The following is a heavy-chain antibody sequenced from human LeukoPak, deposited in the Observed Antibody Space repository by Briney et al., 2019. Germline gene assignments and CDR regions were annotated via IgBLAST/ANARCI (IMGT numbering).Heavy chain of an antibody. Sequence: GGSLRLSCAASGFTFSNYAMSWVRQAPGRGLEWVSTISGSGGSTNYADSVKGRFTISRDNSKNTLYLQMSSLRVDDTAVYYCARDPGGSYDYWGQGTLVTVSS. D-gene: IGHD1-26*01. V-gene: IGHV3-23*01. J-gene: IGHJ4*02. CDR2: ISGSGGST. CDR1: GFTFSNYA. CDR3: ARDPGGSYDY.